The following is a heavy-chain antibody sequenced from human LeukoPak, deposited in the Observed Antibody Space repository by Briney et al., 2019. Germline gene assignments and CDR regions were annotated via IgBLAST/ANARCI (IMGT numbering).Heavy chain of an antibody. CDR3: AREGATGTAMVSFDY. CDR2: IIPIFGTA. CDR1: GGTFSSYA. J-gene: IGHJ4*02. V-gene: IGHV1-69*13. D-gene: IGHD5-18*01. Sequence: GASVKVSCKASGGTFSSYAISWVRQAPGQGLEWMGGIIPIFGTANYAQKFQGRVTITADESTSTAYMELSSLRSEDTAVYHCAREGATGTAMVSFDYWGQGTLVTVSS.